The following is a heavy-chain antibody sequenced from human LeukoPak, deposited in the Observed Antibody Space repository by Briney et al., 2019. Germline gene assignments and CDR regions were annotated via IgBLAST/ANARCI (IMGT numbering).Heavy chain of an antibody. Sequence: SETLSLTCTVSGGSISSYYWSWIRQPPGKGLEWIGYIYYSGSTNYNPSLKSRVTISVDTSKNQFSLKLSSVTAADTAVYYCAMGGSSVPPNYFDYWGLGTLVTVSS. CDR2: IYYSGST. CDR1: GGSISSYY. D-gene: IGHD6-6*01. V-gene: IGHV4-59*12. J-gene: IGHJ4*02. CDR3: AMGGSSVPPNYFDY.